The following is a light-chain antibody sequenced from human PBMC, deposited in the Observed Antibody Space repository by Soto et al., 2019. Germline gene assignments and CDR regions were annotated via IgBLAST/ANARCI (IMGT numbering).Light chain of an antibody. V-gene: IGKV3-11*01. J-gene: IGKJ4*01. CDR1: QSVSSY. Sequence: EIVLTQSPATLSLSPGERATLSCRASQSVSSYLAWYQKKPGQAPRLLIYDASNRATGIPTRFSGSGSRTDFTLTISSLEPEDFAVYYCQQRDSWPLTFGGGTKVEIK. CDR3: QQRDSWPLT. CDR2: DAS.